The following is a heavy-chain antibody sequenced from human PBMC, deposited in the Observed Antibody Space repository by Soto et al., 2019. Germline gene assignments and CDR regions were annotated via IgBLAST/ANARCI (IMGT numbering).Heavy chain of an antibody. CDR3: ARVVVGPTNWFDP. D-gene: IGHD2-21*01. CDR1: GGSFNAYD. J-gene: IGHJ5*02. V-gene: IGHV4-34*01. CDR2: INHSGNT. Sequence: SETLSLTCGVYGGSFNAYDWSWIRQPPGKGLEWIVEINHSGNTNDNSALKSRVTISVDTPKTRFSLNLTSVTVADTAVYYCARVVVGPTNWFDPWGQGTVVT.